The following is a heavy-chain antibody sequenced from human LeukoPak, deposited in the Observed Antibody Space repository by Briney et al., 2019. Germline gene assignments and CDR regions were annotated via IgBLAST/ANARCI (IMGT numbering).Heavy chain of an antibody. D-gene: IGHD3-22*01. V-gene: IGHV1-2*02. CDR1: GYTFTGYY. Sequence: ASVKVSCKASGYTFTGYYMHWVRQAPGQGLEWMGWINPNSGATNYVQKFQGRVTMTRDTSISTAYMELSRLRSDDTAVYYCASSSGYRNWFDPWGQGTLVTVSS. J-gene: IGHJ5*02. CDR3: ASSSGYRNWFDP. CDR2: INPNSGAT.